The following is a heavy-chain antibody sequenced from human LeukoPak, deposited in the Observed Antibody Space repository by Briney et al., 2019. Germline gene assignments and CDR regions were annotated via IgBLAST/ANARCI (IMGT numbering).Heavy chain of an antibody. J-gene: IGHJ3*02. Sequence: GESLRLSCAASGFTLSDYSMNWVRQAPGKGLEWVSSISSVSSYIYYADSVEGRFTISRDNAKNSLYLQLNSLRAEDTAVYYCARDHESDSEWDAFDSWGQGTMVIVS. D-gene: IGHD3-3*01. V-gene: IGHV3-21*01. CDR2: ISSVSSYI. CDR1: GFTLSDYS. CDR3: ARDHESDSEWDAFDS.